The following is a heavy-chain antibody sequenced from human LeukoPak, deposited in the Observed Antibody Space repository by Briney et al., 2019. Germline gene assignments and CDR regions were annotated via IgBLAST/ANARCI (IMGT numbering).Heavy chain of an antibody. CDR1: GFTFSSYS. CDR2: ISSSSSYI. V-gene: IGHV3-21*01. J-gene: IGHJ5*02. D-gene: IGHD3-22*01. CDR3: ARDGRMDYYDSSGYPDWFDP. Sequence: GGSLRLSCAASGFTFSSYSMNWVRQAPGKGLEWVSSISSSSSYIYYADSVKGRFTISRDNAKNSLYLQMNSLRAEDTAVYYCARDGRMDYYDSSGYPDWFDPWGQGTLVTVSS.